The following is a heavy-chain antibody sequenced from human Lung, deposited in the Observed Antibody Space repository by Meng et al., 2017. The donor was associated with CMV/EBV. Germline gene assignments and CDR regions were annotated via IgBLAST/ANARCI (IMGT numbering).Heavy chain of an antibody. J-gene: IGHJ6*02. CDR2: ISGSGDTT. V-gene: IGHV3-48*03. CDR1: GFMFSSYE. D-gene: IGHD3-3*01. CDR3: ARESGPMGGNYYYGLDV. Sequence: GGSXRLXXAASGFMFSSYEINWVRQTPGKGLEWVSYISGSGDTTNYADSVKGRFTISRDNAKNSLYLQMNSLRTEDTAVYYCARESGPMGGNYYYGLDVWXQGTXVTVAS.